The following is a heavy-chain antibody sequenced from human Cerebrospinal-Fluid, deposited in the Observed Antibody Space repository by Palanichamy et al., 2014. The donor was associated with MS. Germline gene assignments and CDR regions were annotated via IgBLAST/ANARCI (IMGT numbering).Heavy chain of an antibody. D-gene: IGHD2-15*01. V-gene: IGHV4-34*02. J-gene: IGHJ4*02. CDR1: GGSFNDYY. CDR2: INHSGST. Sequence: QVQLQQWGAGLLKPSETLSLTCAVYGGSFNDYYWSWVRQPPGKGLEWIGEINHSGSTNYNPSLENRVTISVDTSKNQFSLKLSSATVADTAVYYCARGGACSADSCSILGFDSWGQGTLVTVSS. CDR3: ARGGACSADSCSILGFDS.